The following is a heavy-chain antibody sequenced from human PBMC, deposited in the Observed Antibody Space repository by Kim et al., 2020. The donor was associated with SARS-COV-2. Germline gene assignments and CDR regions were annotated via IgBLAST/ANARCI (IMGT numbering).Heavy chain of an antibody. J-gene: IGHJ1*01. CDR3: ASVPAVER. V-gene: IGHV3-74*01. Sequence: GGSLRLSCVVSGFTFSDSWMHWVRQAPGKGLVWVSRIDTDGTTIDYAPSVKGRFTISRDNAKNTLYLQMNSLRAEDTGVYYCASVPAVERWCQGTLGTVS. D-gene: IGHD3-10*02. CDR1: GFTFSDSW. CDR2: IDTDGTTI.